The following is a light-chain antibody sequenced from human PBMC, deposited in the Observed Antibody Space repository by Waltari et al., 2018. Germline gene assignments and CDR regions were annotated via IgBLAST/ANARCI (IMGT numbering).Light chain of an antibody. Sequence: QSALTQPASVSGSPGQSIIISFPGTSIAIGHYDYVPLYPQQPGKAPKMMIYDVSHRPSGVSNRFSGSKSGNTASLIISGLQSEDEGDYYCSSYSGTNTRVIFGGGTKLTVL. V-gene: IGLV2-14*03. CDR1: SIAIGHYDY. J-gene: IGLJ2*01. CDR3: SSYSGTNTRVI. CDR2: DVS.